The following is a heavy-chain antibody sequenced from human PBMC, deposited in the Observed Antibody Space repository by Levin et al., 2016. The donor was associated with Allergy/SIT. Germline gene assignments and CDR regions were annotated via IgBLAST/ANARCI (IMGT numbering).Heavy chain of an antibody. CDR3: ATELEPSSMDV. Sequence: GESLKISCAASGFTFSSYAMSWVRQAPGKGLEWVSAISGSGGSTYYADSVKGRFTISRDNSKNTLYLQMNSLRAEDTAVYYCATELEPSSMDVWGQGTTVTVSS. J-gene: IGHJ6*02. D-gene: IGHD1-1*01. CDR1: GFTFSSYA. CDR2: ISGSGGST. V-gene: IGHV3-23*01.